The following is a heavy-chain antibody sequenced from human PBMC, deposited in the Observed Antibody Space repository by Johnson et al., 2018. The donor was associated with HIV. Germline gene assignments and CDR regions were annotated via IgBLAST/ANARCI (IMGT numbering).Heavy chain of an antibody. CDR2: LWYDGSNK. D-gene: IGHD2-2*01. Sequence: QVQLVESGGGVVQPGRSLRLSCAASGFTFSNYGMHWVRQAPGKGLEWVAVLWYDGSNKYYADSVKGRFTISRDNSKNTLYLQMNSLRAEDTAVYYCARDRGSMPTGNDAFDIWGQGTMVTVSS. CDR3: ARDRGSMPTGNDAFDI. V-gene: IGHV3-30*19. CDR1: GFTFSNYG. J-gene: IGHJ3*02.